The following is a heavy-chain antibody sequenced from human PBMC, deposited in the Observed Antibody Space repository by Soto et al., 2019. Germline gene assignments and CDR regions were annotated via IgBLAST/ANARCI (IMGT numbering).Heavy chain of an antibody. CDR3: ASETYSDFWSGPSSDR. J-gene: IGHJ4*02. Sequence: SGGSLRLSCAASGFTFSHFPMHWVRQAPGKGLEWVAVISDDGNNKYYADSVKGRITISRDNSKDTLYLQMNSLKVEDTAVYYCASETYSDFWSGPSSDRWGQGTLVTVSS. V-gene: IGHV3-30-3*01. CDR1: GFTFSHFP. D-gene: IGHD3-3*01. CDR2: ISDDGNNK.